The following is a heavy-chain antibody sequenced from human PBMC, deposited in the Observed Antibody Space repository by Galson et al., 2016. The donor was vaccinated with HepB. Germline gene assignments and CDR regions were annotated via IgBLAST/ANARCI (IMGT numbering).Heavy chain of an antibody. J-gene: IGHJ5*02. CDR3: ARVSLVRWSYNWFGP. D-gene: IGHD2-8*02. V-gene: IGHV1-2*02. Sequence: SVKVSCKASGYTFTDYYIHWVRQAPGQGLEWMGWINPNSGGTNSAQKFQGRFTMTRDTSINTVYMELSRLRFDDTAVYYCARVSLVRWSYNWFGPWGQGTLVTVSS. CDR2: INPNSGGT. CDR1: GYTFTDYY.